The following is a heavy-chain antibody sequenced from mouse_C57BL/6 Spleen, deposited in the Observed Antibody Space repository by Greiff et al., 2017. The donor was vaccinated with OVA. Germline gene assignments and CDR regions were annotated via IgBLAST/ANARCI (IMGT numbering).Heavy chain of an antibody. CDR3: ARYSPDWAYFDY. CDR1: GFTFTDYY. CDR2: IRNKANGYTT. D-gene: IGHD4-1*01. V-gene: IGHV7-3*01. Sequence: EVKLVESGGGLVQPGGSLSLSCAASGFTFTDYYMSWVRQPPGKALEWLGFIRNKANGYTTEYSASVKGRFTISRDNSQSILYLQMNALRAEDSATYYCARYSPDWAYFDYWGQGTTLTVSS. J-gene: IGHJ2*01.